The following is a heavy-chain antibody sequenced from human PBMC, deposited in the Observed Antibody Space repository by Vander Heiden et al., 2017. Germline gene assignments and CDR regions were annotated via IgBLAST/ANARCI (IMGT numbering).Heavy chain of an antibody. CDR3: AREGVVVTPIPDPFDI. CDR1: GSTFSSYD. J-gene: IGHJ3*02. CDR2: MNPNSGNT. D-gene: IGHD2-21*02. Sequence: VQLVQSGAEVKKPGASVKVSCKASGSTFSSYDINWVRQAAGQGLEWMGWMNPNSGNTGYGQKFQGRVTMTRSTSISTAYMELSSLTSEDTAVYYCAREGVVVTPIPDPFDIWGQGTMVTVSS. V-gene: IGHV1-8*01.